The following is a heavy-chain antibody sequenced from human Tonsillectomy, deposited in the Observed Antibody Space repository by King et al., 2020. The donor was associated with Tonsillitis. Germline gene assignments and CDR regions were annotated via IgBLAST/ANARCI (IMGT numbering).Heavy chain of an antibody. Sequence: VQLQESGPGLVKPSQTLSLTCTVSGGSISSGGYYWSWIRQHPGKGLEWIGYIYYSGSTYYNPSLKSRVTISVDTSKNQFSLKLSSVTAADTAVYYCASSYDSSVYYYSLHFQHWGQGTLVTVSS. J-gene: IGHJ1*01. V-gene: IGHV4-31*03. CDR2: IYYSGST. CDR1: GGSISSGGYY. D-gene: IGHD3-22*01. CDR3: ASSYDSSVYYYSLHFQH.